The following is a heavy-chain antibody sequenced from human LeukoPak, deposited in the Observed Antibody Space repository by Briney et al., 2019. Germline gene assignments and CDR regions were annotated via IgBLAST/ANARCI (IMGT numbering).Heavy chain of an antibody. Sequence: SETLSLTCTVPGGSISSYYWSWIRQPPGKGLEWIGYIYYGGSTNYNPSLKSRVTISVDTSKNQFSLKLSSVTAADTAVYYCARHWAGTYDFWSGYSVGYYYGMDVWGQGTTVTVSS. D-gene: IGHD3-3*01. J-gene: IGHJ6*02. CDR3: ARHWAGTYDFWSGYSVGYYYGMDV. CDR2: IYYGGST. CDR1: GGSISSYY. V-gene: IGHV4-59*08.